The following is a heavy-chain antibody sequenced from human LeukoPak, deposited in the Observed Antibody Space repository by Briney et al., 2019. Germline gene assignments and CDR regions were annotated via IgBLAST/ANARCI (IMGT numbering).Heavy chain of an antibody. D-gene: IGHD6-19*01. V-gene: IGHV4-61*02. CDR3: ARSPQWLPLDY. CDR1: GGSISSGLYS. Sequence: PSKTLSLTCTVSGGSISSGLYSWSWIRQPAGKGLEWIGRFYTSGSTNSNPSLKSRVSISADTSKNQFSLNLRSVTVADTAVYYCARSPQWLPLDYWGQGTLVTVSS. CDR2: FYTSGST. J-gene: IGHJ4*02.